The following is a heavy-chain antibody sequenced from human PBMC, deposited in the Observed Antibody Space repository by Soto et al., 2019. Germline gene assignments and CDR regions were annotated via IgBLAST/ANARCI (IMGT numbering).Heavy chain of an antibody. CDR2: IYPGDSDT. V-gene: IGHV5-51*01. CDR3: ARMDTAMVTYYYGMDV. CDR1: GYSFTSYW. J-gene: IGHJ6*02. D-gene: IGHD5-18*01. Sequence: PGESLKISCKGSGYSFTSYWIGWVRQMPGKGLEWMGIIYPGDSDTRYSPYFQGQVTISADKSISTVYLQWSSLKASATAMYYCARMDTAMVTYYYGMDVWGQGTTVTVSS.